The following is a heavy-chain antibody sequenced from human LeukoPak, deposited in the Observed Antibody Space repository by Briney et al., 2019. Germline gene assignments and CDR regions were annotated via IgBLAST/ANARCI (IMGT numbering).Heavy chain of an antibody. V-gene: IGHV4-59*01. J-gene: IGHJ3*02. CDR1: GGSMTSYY. Sequence: PSETLSLTCTVSGGSMTSYYWTWIRQPPGKGLEWIGYIYHNGDTNYNPSLKSRVTISVDTSKNQFPLKLSSVTAADTAVYYCARKIRGVDAFDIWGQGTMVTVSS. CDR3: ARKIRGVDAFDI. D-gene: IGHD3-10*01. CDR2: IYHNGDT.